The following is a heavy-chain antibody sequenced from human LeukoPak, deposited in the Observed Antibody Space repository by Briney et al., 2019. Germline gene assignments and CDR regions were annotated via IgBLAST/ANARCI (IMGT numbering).Heavy chain of an antibody. D-gene: IGHD1-26*01. Sequence: GGSLRLSCAASGFTFSSNGMHWVRQAPGKGLEWVAVIWYDGSKKYYADSVKGRFTISRDNSKNTLDLQMDGLRAEDTAVYYCARMSGSHIDYWGQGTLVTVSS. V-gene: IGHV3-33*01. CDR1: GFTFSSNG. J-gene: IGHJ4*02. CDR3: ARMSGSHIDY. CDR2: IWYDGSKK.